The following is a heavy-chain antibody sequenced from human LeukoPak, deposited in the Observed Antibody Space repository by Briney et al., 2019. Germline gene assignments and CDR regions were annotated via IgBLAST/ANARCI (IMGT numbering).Heavy chain of an antibody. D-gene: IGHD3-10*01. J-gene: IGHJ4*02. V-gene: IGHV3-48*02. CDR1: GFTFSSHS. Sequence: PGGSLRLSCAVSGFTFSSHSMNWVRQAPGKGLEWVSYISTSSTTIYYADSVKGRFTISRDNAKNSLYLQMNSLRDEDTAVYYCARDRGYYYDYWGQGTLVTVSS. CDR3: ARDRGYYYDY. CDR2: ISTSSTTI.